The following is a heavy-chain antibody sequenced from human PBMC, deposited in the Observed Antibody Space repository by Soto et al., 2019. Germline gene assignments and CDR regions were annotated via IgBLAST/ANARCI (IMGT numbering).Heavy chain of an antibody. Sequence: SETLSLTCTVSGGSISSYYWSWIRQPPGKGLEWIGYIYYSGSTNYNPSLKSRVTISVDTSKNQFSLKLSSVTAADTAVYYRAKGYDSSDYYYGMDVWGQGTTVTVSS. J-gene: IGHJ6*02. D-gene: IGHD3-22*01. CDR2: IYYSGST. V-gene: IGHV4-59*08. CDR1: GGSISSYY. CDR3: AKGYDSSDYYYGMDV.